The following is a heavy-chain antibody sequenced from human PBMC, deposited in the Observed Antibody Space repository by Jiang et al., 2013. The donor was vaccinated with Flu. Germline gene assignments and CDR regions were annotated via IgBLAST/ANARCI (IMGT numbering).Heavy chain of an antibody. CDR3: AREGHYDILTGYYQLDY. J-gene: IGHJ4*02. CDR1: GLNVNNNY. Sequence: RLSCAASGLNVNNNYMSWVRQAPGKGLEWVSIIYSGGGTYYADSVKGRCTISRDNSKNTLYLQMNSLRAEDTAVYYCAREGHYDILTGYYQLDYWGQGTLVTVSS. D-gene: IGHD3-9*01. V-gene: IGHV3-53*01. CDR2: IYSGGGT.